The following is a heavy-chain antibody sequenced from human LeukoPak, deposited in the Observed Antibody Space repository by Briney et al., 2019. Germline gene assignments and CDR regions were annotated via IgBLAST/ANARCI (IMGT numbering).Heavy chain of an antibody. CDR1: GYPFTSYG. CDR2: ISAYNGNT. J-gene: IGHJ3*02. CDR3: ARAFLPLKVTHAFDI. Sequence: ASVKVSCKASGYPFTSYGISWVRQAPGQGLEWMGWISAYNGNTHYAQKLQGRVTITTDTSTSTAYMELSSLSFEDTAVYYCARAFLPLKVTHAFDIWGQGTMVTVSS. V-gene: IGHV1-18*01. D-gene: IGHD4-11*01.